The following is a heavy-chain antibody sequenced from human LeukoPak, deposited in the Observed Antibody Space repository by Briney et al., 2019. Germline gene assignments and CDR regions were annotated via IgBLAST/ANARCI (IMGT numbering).Heavy chain of an antibody. CDR3: AKTYYDFWSGYYH. Sequence: SGGSLRLSCAASGFTFSDYYMSWIRQAPGKGLEWVSAISGSGGSTYYADSVKGRFTISRDNSKNTLYLQMNSLRAEDTAVYYCAKTYYDFWSGYYHWGQGTLVTVSS. J-gene: IGHJ5*02. V-gene: IGHV3-23*01. CDR1: GFTFSDYY. D-gene: IGHD3-3*01. CDR2: ISGSGGST.